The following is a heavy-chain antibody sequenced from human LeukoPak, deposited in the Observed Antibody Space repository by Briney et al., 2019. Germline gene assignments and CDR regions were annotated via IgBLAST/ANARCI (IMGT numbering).Heavy chain of an antibody. J-gene: IGHJ5*02. CDR3: ARGLGFGELAWFDR. Sequence: GASVKVSCKASGYIFTGYYMHWVRQAPGQGLEWMGRINPNSGGTNYAQKFQGRVTMTRDTSISTAYMELSRLGSDDTAVYYCARGLGFGELAWFDRWGQGTLVTVAS. CDR2: INPNSGGT. D-gene: IGHD3-10*01. CDR1: GYIFTGYY. V-gene: IGHV1-2*06.